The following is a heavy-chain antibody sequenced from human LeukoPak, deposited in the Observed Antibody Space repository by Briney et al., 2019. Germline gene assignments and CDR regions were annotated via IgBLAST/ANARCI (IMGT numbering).Heavy chain of an antibody. CDR2: ISSSGSTI. CDR1: GFTFSSYS. CDR3: ARDRHSGYDSRRPPDPVEY. J-gene: IGHJ4*02. Sequence: PGGSLRLSCAASGFTFSSYSMNWVRQAPGKGLEWISYISSSGSTIYYADSVKGRFTISRDNGKNSLYLQMSSLRAEDTAVYYCARDRHSGYDSRRPPDPVEYWGQGTLVTVSS. V-gene: IGHV3-48*04. D-gene: IGHD5-12*01.